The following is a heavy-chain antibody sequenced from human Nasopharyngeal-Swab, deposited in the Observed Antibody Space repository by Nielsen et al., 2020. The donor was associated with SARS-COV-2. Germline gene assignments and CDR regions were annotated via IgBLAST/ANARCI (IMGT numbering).Heavy chain of an antibody. CDR1: GFTFSSYG. Sequence: GESLKISCAASGFTFSSYGMHWVRQAPGKGLEWVAVISYDGSNKYYADSVKGRFTISRDNSKNTLYLQMNSLRAEDTAVYYCARGIGWFADWGQGTLITVSS. CDR3: ARGIGWFAD. D-gene: IGHD3-16*01. CDR2: ISYDGSNK. V-gene: IGHV3-30*03. J-gene: IGHJ5*02.